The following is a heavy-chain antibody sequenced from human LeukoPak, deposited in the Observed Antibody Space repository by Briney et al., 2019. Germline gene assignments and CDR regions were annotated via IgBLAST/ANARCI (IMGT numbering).Heavy chain of an antibody. D-gene: IGHD5-24*01. CDR1: GFTVSSNY. J-gene: IGHJ4*02. Sequence: GGSLRLSCAASGFTVSSNYMSWVRQAPGKGLVWVSRVNRDGSNTNYADSVKGRFTISRDNAKNTLYLQMNSLRAEDTAVYYCVGRDGYNANWGQGTLVTVSS. V-gene: IGHV3-74*01. CDR3: VGRDGYNAN. CDR2: VNRDGSNT.